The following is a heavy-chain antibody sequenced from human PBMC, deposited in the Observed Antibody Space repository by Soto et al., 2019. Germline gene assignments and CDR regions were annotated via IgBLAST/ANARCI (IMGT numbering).Heavy chain of an antibody. CDR3: ALFKSYDHIFYQFDY. CDR1: GGSISSYY. D-gene: IGHD1-1*01. Sequence: SETLSLTCTVSGGSISSYYWSWIRQPPGKGLEWIGYFYYSGSTTYNPSLKNRVTISVDASKSQFYLKLRSVTAADTAVYYCALFKSYDHIFYQFDYCGQGSLVPGSS. J-gene: IGHJ4*02. CDR2: FYYSGST. V-gene: IGHV4-59*01.